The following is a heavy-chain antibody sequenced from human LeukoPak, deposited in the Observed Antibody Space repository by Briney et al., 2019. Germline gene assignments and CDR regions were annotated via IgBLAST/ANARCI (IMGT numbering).Heavy chain of an antibody. Sequence: GGSLRLFCTASGFTFSDYYMSWIRQAPGKGLEWVSYISSSGSTIYYADSVKGRFTISRDNAKNSLYLQMNSLRAEVTAVYYCASQNYDFWSGYYTRWFDPWGQGTLVTVSS. V-gene: IGHV3-11*01. CDR2: ISSSGSTI. J-gene: IGHJ5*02. CDR3: ASQNYDFWSGYYTRWFDP. CDR1: GFTFSDYY. D-gene: IGHD3-3*01.